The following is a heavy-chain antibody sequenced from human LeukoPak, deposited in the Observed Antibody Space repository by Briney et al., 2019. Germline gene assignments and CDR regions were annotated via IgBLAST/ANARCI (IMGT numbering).Heavy chain of an antibody. V-gene: IGHV1-2*06. Sequence: ASVKVSCKASGYTFTGYYMHWVRQAPGQGLEWMGRINSNSGGTNYAQKFQGRVTMTRDTSISTAYMEQSRLRSDDTAVYYCASVPSPYYYYYMDVWGKGTTVTVSS. CDR3: ASVPSPYYYYYMDV. CDR1: GYTFTGYY. D-gene: IGHD6-6*01. CDR2: INSNSGGT. J-gene: IGHJ6*03.